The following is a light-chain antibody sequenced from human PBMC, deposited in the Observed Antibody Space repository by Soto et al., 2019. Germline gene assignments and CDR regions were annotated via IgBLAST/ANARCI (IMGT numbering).Light chain of an antibody. J-gene: IGLJ1*01. Sequence: QSALTQPASLSGSPGQSVTISCTGTSSDVGSYNRVSWYQQPPGTAPKLMIYEVSNRPSGVPDRFSGSKSGNTASLTISGLQAEDEADYYCSSYTSSSTYVFGTGTKVTVL. V-gene: IGLV2-18*02. CDR2: EVS. CDR3: SSYTSSSTYV. CDR1: SSDVGSYNR.